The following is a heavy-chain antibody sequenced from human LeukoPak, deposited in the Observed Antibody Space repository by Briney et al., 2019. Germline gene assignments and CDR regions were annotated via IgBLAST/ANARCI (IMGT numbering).Heavy chain of an antibody. CDR3: ARDVLGFYGDPEGY. CDR2: NSSSSSYI. Sequence: GGSLRLSCAASGFTFSSYSMNWVRQAPGKGLEWVSSNSSSSSYIYYADSVKGRFTISRDNAKNSLYLQMNSLRAEDTAVYYCARDVLGFYGDPEGYWGQGTLVTVSS. D-gene: IGHD4-17*01. CDR1: GFTFSSYS. J-gene: IGHJ4*02. V-gene: IGHV3-21*01.